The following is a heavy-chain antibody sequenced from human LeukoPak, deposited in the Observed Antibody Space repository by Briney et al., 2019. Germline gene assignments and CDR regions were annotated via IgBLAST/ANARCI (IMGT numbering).Heavy chain of an antibody. CDR2: ISATGGST. V-gene: IGHV3-23*01. CDR1: GFMFSNYG. D-gene: IGHD1-26*01. J-gene: IGHJ4*02. Sequence: GGSLRLSCAASGFMFSNYGMSWVRQAPGKGLEWASIISATGGSTYYADSVKGRFTISRDNPKNTLFLQMDKMTVEDTAVYYCAKRAGGADRAFDYWGQGTLVTVSS. CDR3: AKRAGGADRAFDY.